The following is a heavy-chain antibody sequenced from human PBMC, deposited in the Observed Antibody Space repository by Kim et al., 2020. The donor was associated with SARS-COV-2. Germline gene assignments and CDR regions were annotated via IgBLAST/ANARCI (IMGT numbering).Heavy chain of an antibody. Sequence: SETLSLTCTVSGGSISSYYWSWIRQPPGKGLEWIGYIYYSGSTNYNPSLKSRVTISVDTSKNQFSLKLSSVTAADTAVYYCARGAAMRPNYYYYYGMDVWGQGTTVTVSS. D-gene: IGHD2-2*01. CDR2: IYYSGST. CDR1: GGSISSYY. CDR3: ARGAAMRPNYYYYYGMDV. V-gene: IGHV4-59*13. J-gene: IGHJ6*02.